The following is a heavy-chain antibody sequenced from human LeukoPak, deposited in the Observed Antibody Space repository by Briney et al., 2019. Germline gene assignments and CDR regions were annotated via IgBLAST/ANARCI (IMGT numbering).Heavy chain of an antibody. J-gene: IGHJ4*02. CDR1: GVSVSSGSYY. CDR2: IYYSGST. V-gene: IGHV4-61*01. CDR3: ARGDYCSGGSCYPGIFDY. D-gene: IGHD2-15*01. Sequence: TSGTLSLTCTVSGVSVSSGSYYWSWIRQPPGKGLEWIGYIYYSGSTNYNPSLKSRVTISVDTSKNQFSLKLSSVTAADTAVYYCARGDYCSGGSCYPGIFDYWGQGTLVTVSS.